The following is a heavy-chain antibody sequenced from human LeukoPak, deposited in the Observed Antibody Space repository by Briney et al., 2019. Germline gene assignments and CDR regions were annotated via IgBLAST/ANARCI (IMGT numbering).Heavy chain of an antibody. Sequence: GGSLRLPCAASGFSVGGDWMSWVRQAPGKGPEWVASIKDDGSAQFYVDSLEGRFTISRDNAKNTLYLQMDTMRGEDTAVYYCARHIVGEQNFEYWGQGTLVTVSS. J-gene: IGHJ4*02. V-gene: IGHV3-7*01. D-gene: IGHD3-16*02. CDR3: ARHIVGEQNFEY. CDR1: GFSVGGDW. CDR2: IKDDGSAQ.